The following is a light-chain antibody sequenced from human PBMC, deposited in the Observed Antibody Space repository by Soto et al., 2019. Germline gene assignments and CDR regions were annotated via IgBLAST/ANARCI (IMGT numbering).Light chain of an antibody. V-gene: IGKV3-15*01. Sequence: EIVLTQSPATLSLSPGERATLSFRASQSVSSYLAWYQQKPGQAPRLLIYDASTRATGIPARFSGSGSGTEFTLTISSLQSEDFAVYYCQQYKNWPPITFGQGTRLEIK. CDR1: QSVSSY. CDR3: QQYKNWPPIT. J-gene: IGKJ5*01. CDR2: DAS.